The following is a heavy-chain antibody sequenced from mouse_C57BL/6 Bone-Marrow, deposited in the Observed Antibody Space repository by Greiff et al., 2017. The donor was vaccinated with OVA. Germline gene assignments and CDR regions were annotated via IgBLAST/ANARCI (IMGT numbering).Heavy chain of an antibody. V-gene: IGHV1-22*01. D-gene: IGHD4-1*01. J-gene: IGHJ3*01. Sequence: EVQLQQSGPELVKPGASVKMSCKASGYTFTDYNMHWVKQSHGKSLEWIGYINPNNGGTSYNQKFKGKATLTVNKSSSTAYMELRSLTSEDSAVYYCGKGERNWEGIAYWGQGTLVTVSA. CDR3: GKGERNWEGIAY. CDR1: GYTFTDYN. CDR2: INPNNGGT.